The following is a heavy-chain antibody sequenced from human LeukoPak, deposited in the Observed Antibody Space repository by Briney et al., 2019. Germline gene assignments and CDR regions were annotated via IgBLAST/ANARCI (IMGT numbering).Heavy chain of an antibody. CDR1: GGSISSGTYY. J-gene: IGHJ4*02. D-gene: IGHD6-13*01. V-gene: IGHV4-61*02. CDR3: ARLYSSSWYHFDY. Sequence: SETLSLTCTVSGGSISSGTYYWSWIRQPAGKGLDNPSLKGRVTISVDTSKNQFSLKLSSVTAADTAVYYCARLYSSSWYHFDYWGQGTLVTVSS.